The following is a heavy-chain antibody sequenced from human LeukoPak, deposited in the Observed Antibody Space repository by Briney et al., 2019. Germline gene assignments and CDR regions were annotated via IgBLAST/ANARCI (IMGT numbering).Heavy chain of an antibody. V-gene: IGHV3-53*01. CDR1: RFSFSDYY. Sequence: PGGSLRLSCAASRFSFSDYYMSWVRQAPGKGLEWVSVIYSGGNTYYADSVKGRFTISRDNSKNTLYLQMDSLRAEDTAVYYCARSSDWYFLDYWGQGTLVTVSS. J-gene: IGHJ4*02. CDR2: IYSGGNT. CDR3: ARSSDWYFLDY. D-gene: IGHD6-13*01.